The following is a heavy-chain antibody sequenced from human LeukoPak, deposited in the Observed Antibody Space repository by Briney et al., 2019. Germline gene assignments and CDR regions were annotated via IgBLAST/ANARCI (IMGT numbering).Heavy chain of an antibody. CDR2: ISSSSSTI. CDR3: AKERGTDYYYYMDV. CDR1: GFTFSSYS. V-gene: IGHV3-48*01. Sequence: PGGSLRLSCAASGFTFSSYSMNWVRQAPGKGLEWVSYISSSSSTIYYADSVKGRCTISRDNSKSTLYLQMDSLRADDTAVYYCAKERGTDYYYYMDVWGKGTTVTVSS. D-gene: IGHD3/OR15-3a*01. J-gene: IGHJ6*03.